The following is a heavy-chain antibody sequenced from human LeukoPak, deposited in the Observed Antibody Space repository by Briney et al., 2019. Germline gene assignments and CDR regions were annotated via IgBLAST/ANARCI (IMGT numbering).Heavy chain of an antibody. CDR2: INHSGST. CDR1: GGSFSGYY. CDR3: ARGYCSSTSCYTHYFDY. D-gene: IGHD2-2*02. Sequence: SETLSLTCAVYGGSFSGYYWSWIRQPPGKGLEWIGEINHSGSTNYNPSLKSRVTISVDTSKNQFPLKLSSVTAADTAVYYCARGYCSSTSCYTHYFDYWGQGTLVTVSS. V-gene: IGHV4-34*01. J-gene: IGHJ4*02.